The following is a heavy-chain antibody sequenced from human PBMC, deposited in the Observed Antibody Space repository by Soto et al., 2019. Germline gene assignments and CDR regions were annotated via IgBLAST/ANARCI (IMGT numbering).Heavy chain of an antibody. CDR3: ARGAYYYGSGINWFDP. Sequence: ASVKVSCKASGGTFSSYAISWVRQAPGQGLEWMGGIIPIFGTANYAQKFQGRVTITADESTSTAYMELSSLRSEDTAVYYCARGAYYYGSGINWFDPWGQGTLVTVSS. D-gene: IGHD3-10*01. CDR1: GGTFSSYA. CDR2: IIPIFGTA. J-gene: IGHJ5*02. V-gene: IGHV1-69*13.